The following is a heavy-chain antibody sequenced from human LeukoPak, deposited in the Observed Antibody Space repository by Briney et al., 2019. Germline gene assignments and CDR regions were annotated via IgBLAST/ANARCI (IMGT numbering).Heavy chain of an antibody. CDR3: ARSLGAGSYLDF. CDR2: INGNGGST. Sequence: GGSLRLSCAASGFTFSSYAMHWVRQAPGKGLEYLSAINGNGGSTYYATSVKGKFTITRDNSKNTLYLQMDSLSAEDMAVFYCARSLGAGSYLDFWGQGTLVTVSS. D-gene: IGHD3-10*02. CDR1: GFTFSSYA. V-gene: IGHV3-64*01. J-gene: IGHJ4*02.